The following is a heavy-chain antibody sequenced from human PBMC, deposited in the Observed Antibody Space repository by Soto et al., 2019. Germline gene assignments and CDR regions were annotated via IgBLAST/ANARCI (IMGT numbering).Heavy chain of an antibody. V-gene: IGHV1-18*04. J-gene: IGHJ6*03. Sequence: GASVKVSCKASGYSFTSYGISWVRQAPGQGLDWMGWITTYNGNTKYAQDLQGRVTMTTDTSTSTAYMELRSLRSDDTAVYYCASFGGGVKNTTYSHFGRNLGGKGPTAPVP. D-gene: IGHD3-16*01. CDR3: ASFGGGVKNTTYSHFGRNL. CDR1: GYSFTSYG. CDR2: ITTYNGNT.